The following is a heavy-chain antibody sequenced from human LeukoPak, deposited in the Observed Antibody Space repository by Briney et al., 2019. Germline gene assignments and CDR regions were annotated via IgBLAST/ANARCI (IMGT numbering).Heavy chain of an antibody. CDR1: GFTFSSYA. CDR2: INSDGSST. V-gene: IGHV3-74*01. J-gene: IGHJ4*02. Sequence: GGSLRLSCAASGFTFSSYAMSWVRQAPGKGLEWVSRINSDGSSTSYADSVKGRFTISRDNAKNTLYLQMNSLRAEDTAVYYCASSGSTVTLPFDYWGQGTLVTVSS. D-gene: IGHD4-17*01. CDR3: ASSGSTVTLPFDY.